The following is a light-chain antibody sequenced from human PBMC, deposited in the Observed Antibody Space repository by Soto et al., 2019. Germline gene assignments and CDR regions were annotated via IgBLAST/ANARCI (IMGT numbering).Light chain of an antibody. CDR2: AAS. CDR1: QGIASW. V-gene: IGKV1-12*01. J-gene: IGKJ4*01. CDR3: QQANRFPLT. Sequence: DIQMTQSPSSVSASIGDRVTITCRASQGIASWLDWYQQKPGKAPKLLIYAASSLQSGFPSRFSGSGSGTNFTLTINSLQPEDFATYYCQQANRFPLTFGGGTKVEIK.